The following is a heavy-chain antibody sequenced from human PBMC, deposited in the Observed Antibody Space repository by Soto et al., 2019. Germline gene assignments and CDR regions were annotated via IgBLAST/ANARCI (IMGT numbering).Heavy chain of an antibody. V-gene: IGHV1-18*01. J-gene: IGHJ4*02. CDR2: ISGHNGET. D-gene: IGHD3-16*02. Sequence: QVQMVQSGAEVKKPGASLKVSCQASDYTFSYFGISWVRLAPGQGLEWMGWISGHNGETNYAQKFQGRVTMTTDTSTSTAYMELRSLRIDDTAIYYCVRDRSVTVFGVVIAPFDYWGQGTPVTVSS. CDR1: DYTFSYFG. CDR3: VRDRSVTVFGVVIAPFDY.